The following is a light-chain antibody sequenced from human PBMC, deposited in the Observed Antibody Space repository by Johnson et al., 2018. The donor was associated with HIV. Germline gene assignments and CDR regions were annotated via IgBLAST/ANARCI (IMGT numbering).Light chain of an antibody. Sequence: QSVLTQPPSVSAAPGQKVTISCSGSSSNIGNNYVSWYQQLPGTAPKLLIYDNNKRPSGITDRFSGSKSGTSATLGITGLQTGDEADYYCGTWDNSLVPVYVFGTGTKVTVL. CDR3: GTWDNSLVPVYV. J-gene: IGLJ1*01. CDR1: SSNIGNNY. CDR2: DNN. V-gene: IGLV1-51*01.